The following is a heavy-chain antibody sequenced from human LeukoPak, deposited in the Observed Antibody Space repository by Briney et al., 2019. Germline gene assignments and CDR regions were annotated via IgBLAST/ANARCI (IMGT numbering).Heavy chain of an antibody. CDR3: ARPNSGSYFGAFDI. CDR1: GYSISSGYY. CDR2: IYHSGST. V-gene: IGHV4-38-2*01. J-gene: IGHJ3*02. Sequence: PSETLSLTCAVSGYSISSGYYWGWIRPPPGKGLEWIGSIYHSGSTYYNPSLKSRVTISVDTSKNQFSLKLSSVTAADTAVYYCARPNSGSYFGAFDIWGQGTMVTVSS. D-gene: IGHD1-26*01.